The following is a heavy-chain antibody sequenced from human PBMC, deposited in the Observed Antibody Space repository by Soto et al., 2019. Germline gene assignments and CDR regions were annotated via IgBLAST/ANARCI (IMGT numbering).Heavy chain of an antibody. CDR1: CGSISSSSYY. J-gene: IGHJ4*02. V-gene: IGHV4-39*01. CDR3: ARSSMITFGGVIATSKYFDY. D-gene: IGHD3-16*02. CDR2: IYYSGST. Sequence: SEALSLTGTVSCGSISSSSYYWGWIRQPPGKGLEWIGSIYYSGSTYYNPSLKSRVTISVDTSKNQFSLKLSSVTAADTAVYYCARSSMITFGGVIATSKYFDYWGQGTLVTVSS.